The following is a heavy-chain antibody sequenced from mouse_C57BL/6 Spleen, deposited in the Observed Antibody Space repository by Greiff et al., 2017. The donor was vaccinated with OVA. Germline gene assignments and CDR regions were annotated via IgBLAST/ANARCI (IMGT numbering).Heavy chain of an antibody. Sequence: VQLQESGAELARPGASVKLSCKASGYTFTSYGISWVKQRTGQGLEWIGEIYPRSGNTYYNEKFKGKATLTADKSSSTAYMELRSLTSEDSAVYFCARSGVYYAFDYWGQGTTLTVSS. CDR2: IYPRSGNT. CDR1: GYTFTSYG. J-gene: IGHJ2*01. CDR3: ARSGVYYAFDY. D-gene: IGHD2-1*01. V-gene: IGHV1-81*01.